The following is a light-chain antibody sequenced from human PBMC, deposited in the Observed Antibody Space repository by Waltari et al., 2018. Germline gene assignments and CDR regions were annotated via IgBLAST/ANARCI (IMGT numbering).Light chain of an antibody. Sequence: DIQMSQSPSSLSANLGDRVTISCRASRDIHTILSWYQQKPGNAPKLLLFSASRLHTGVPSRFSGSGSGSDFTLTISGLQPGDFATYFCLHTSGTSWTFGPGTKVEVK. CDR1: RDIHTI. J-gene: IGKJ1*01. CDR2: SAS. V-gene: IGKV1-39*01. CDR3: LHTSGTSWT.